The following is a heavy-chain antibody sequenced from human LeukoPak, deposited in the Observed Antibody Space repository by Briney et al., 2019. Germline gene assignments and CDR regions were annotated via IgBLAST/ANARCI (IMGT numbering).Heavy chain of an antibody. CDR1: EFTFSNYN. V-gene: IGHV3-48*01. CDR2: ISSSSDSI. CDR3: ATDTYSLETDY. Sequence: GGSLRLSCAASEFTFSNYNMNWVRQAPGRGLEWISYISSSSDSIYYADSVKGRFTISRDNVKNSLYLQMNSLRAEDTAVYYCATDTYSLETDYWGQGTLVTVSS. D-gene: IGHD2-15*01. J-gene: IGHJ4*02.